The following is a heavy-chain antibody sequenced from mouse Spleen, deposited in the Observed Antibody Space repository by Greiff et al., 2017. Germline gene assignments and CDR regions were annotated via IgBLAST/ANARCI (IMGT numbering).Heavy chain of an antibody. CDR2: SRNKANDYTT. J-gene: IGHJ1*01. D-gene: IGHD2-13*01. V-gene: IGHV7-1*01. CDR1: GFTFSDFY. CDR3: ARDADGDPYFDV. Sequence: EVKLMESGGGLVQSGRSLRLSCATSGFTFSDFYMEWVRQAPGKGLEWIAASRNKANDYTTEYSASVKGRFIVSRDTSQSILYLQMNALRAEDTAIYYCARDADGDPYFDVWGAGTTVTVSS.